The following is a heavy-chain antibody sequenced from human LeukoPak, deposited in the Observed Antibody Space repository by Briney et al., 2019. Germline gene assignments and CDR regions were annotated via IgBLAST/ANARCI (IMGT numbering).Heavy chain of an antibody. D-gene: IGHD6-13*01. CDR1: GFTFSSYS. CDR3: ARRWQQLAYYYYYYMDV. V-gene: IGHV3-21*01. J-gene: IGHJ6*03. CDR2: ISTSSSYI. Sequence: PGGSLRLSCAASGFTFSSYSMSWVRQAPGKGLEWVSSISTSSSYIYYADSVKGRFTISRDNAKNSLYLQMNSLRAEDTAVYYCARRWQQLAYYYYYYMDVWGKGTTVTVSS.